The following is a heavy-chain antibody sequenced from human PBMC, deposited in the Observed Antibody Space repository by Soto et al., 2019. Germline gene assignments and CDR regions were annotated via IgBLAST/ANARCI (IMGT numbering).Heavy chain of an antibody. D-gene: IGHD3-10*01. CDR3: AGDYGSGSYRFDY. CDR1: GGSMSSYN. CDR2: IYYSGST. J-gene: IGHJ4*02. Sequence: SETLSLTCTVAGGSMSSYNWSWLRRAPGKGLEWIGYIYYSGSTVYNPSLKRRVTMSLDSSKNQFSLKLSSVTAADTAVYYCAGDYGSGSYRFDYWGQGTLVTVSS. V-gene: IGHV4-59*01.